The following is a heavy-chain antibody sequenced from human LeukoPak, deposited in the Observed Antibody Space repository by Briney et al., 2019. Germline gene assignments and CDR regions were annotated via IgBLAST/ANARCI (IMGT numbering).Heavy chain of an antibody. CDR1: GFTASSNY. J-gene: IGHJ4*02. CDR3: ARERSSSCFEY. CDR2: IYSGGST. V-gene: IGHV3-53*01. Sequence: PGGSLRLSWASAGFTASSNYMSLVRQAPGKGLEWGSVIYSGGSTDYADSVKGRVTISRNNSKNTLYLQMNSLRAEHTAVYYCARERSSSCFEYWGQGTLVTVSS. D-gene: IGHD6-13*01.